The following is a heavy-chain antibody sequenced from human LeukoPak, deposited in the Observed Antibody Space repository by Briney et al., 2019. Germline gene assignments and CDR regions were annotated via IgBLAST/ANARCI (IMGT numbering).Heavy chain of an antibody. D-gene: IGHD1-1*01. Sequence: ASVKVSCKTSAYTFTVYHVHWVRQAPGQGLEWMGWFNGNSGATKYAQKFQGRVTMTRDTSIGTDFMELTSLISDDTAIYYCARDPYDGNYFFDYWGQGTLVTIAS. J-gene: IGHJ4*02. V-gene: IGHV1-2*02. CDR1: AYTFTVYH. CDR3: ARDPYDGNYFFDY. CDR2: FNGNSGAT.